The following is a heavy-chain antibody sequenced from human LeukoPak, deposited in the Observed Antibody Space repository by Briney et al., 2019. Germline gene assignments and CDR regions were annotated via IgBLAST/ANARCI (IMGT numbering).Heavy chain of an antibody. V-gene: IGHV4-59*01. CDR2: IYYSGST. Sequence: SETLSLTCTVSGGSISSYYWSWIRQPPGKGLERIGYIYYSGSTNYNPSLKSRVTISVDTSKNQFTLKLSSVTAADTAVYYCARVPYYDSSGYYFDYWGQGTLVTVSS. CDR1: GGSISSYY. D-gene: IGHD3-22*01. CDR3: ARVPYYDSSGYYFDY. J-gene: IGHJ4*02.